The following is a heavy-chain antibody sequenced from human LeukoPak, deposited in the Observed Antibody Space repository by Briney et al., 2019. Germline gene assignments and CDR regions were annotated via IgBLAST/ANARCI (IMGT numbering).Heavy chain of an antibody. V-gene: IGHV3-53*01. CDR3: ATRAAAGTGDF. J-gene: IGHJ4*02. CDR2: IYSGGST. Sequence: GGSLRLSCAASGFTFSSYSMNWVRQAPGKGLEWVSVIYSGGSTYYADSVKGRFTISRDNSKNTLYLQMNSLRADDTAVYYCATRAAAGTGDFWGQGTLVTVSS. D-gene: IGHD6-13*01. CDR1: GFTFSSYS.